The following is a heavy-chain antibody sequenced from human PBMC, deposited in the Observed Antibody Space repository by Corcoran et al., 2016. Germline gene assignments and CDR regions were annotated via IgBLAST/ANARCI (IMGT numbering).Heavy chain of an antibody. Sequence: EVQLVESGGGLVKPGGSLRLSCAASGFTFSSYSMNWVRQAPGKGLEWVSSISSSSSYIYYADSVKGRFTISRDNAKNSLYLQMNSLRAEYTAVYYCASEVDTAMGNIWGQGTMVTVSS. CDR1: GFTFSSYS. CDR3: ASEVDTAMGNI. J-gene: IGHJ3*02. CDR2: ISSSSSYI. D-gene: IGHD5-18*01. V-gene: IGHV3-21*01.